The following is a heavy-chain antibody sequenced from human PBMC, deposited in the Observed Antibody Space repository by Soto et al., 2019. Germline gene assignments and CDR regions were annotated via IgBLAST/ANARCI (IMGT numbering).Heavy chain of an antibody. Sequence: VASVKVSCKASGYTFTGYYMHWVRQAPGQGLEWMGWINPNSGGTNYAQKFQGWVTMTRDTSISTAYMELSRLRSDDTAVYYCARGGDRATHYYGMDVWGQGTTVTVSS. CDR1: GYTFTGYY. J-gene: IGHJ6*02. V-gene: IGHV1-2*04. D-gene: IGHD2-15*01. CDR3: ARGGDRATHYYGMDV. CDR2: INPNSGGT.